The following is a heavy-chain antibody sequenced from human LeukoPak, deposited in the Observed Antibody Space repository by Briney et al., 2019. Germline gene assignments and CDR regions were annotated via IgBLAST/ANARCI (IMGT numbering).Heavy chain of an antibody. J-gene: IGHJ4*02. V-gene: IGHV1-2*02. CDR1: GYTFTGYY. Sequence: ASVKVSCKASGYTFTGYYMHWVRQAPGQGLEWMGWINPNSGGTNYAQKFQGRVTMTRDTSISTAYMELSRLRSDDTAVYYCARGGDFTYYYDSSGYSHRLNYWSQGTLVTVSS. D-gene: IGHD3-22*01. CDR3: ARGGDFTYYYDSSGYSHRLNY. CDR2: INPNSGGT.